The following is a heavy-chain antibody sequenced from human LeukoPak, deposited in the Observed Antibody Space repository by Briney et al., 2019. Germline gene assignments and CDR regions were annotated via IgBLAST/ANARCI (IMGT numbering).Heavy chain of an antibody. D-gene: IGHD4-17*01. CDR3: ARDPYHGDYESGGDY. Sequence: GGSLRLSCAASGFTFSSYWMHWVRQAPGKGLVWVSRINSDGSSTSYADSVKGRFTISRDNAKNTLYLQMNSLRAEDTAVYYCARDPYHGDYESGGDYWGQGTLVTVSS. J-gene: IGHJ4*02. V-gene: IGHV3-74*01. CDR1: GFTFSSYW. CDR2: INSDGSST.